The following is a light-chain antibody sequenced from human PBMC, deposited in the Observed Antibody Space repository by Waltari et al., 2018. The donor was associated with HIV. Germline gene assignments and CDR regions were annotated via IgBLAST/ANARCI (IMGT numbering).Light chain of an antibody. V-gene: IGKV1-39*01. J-gene: IGKJ2*01. Sequence: DIQMTQSPSSLSASVGDRVTIICRESQSIGNYLNWYHQKSGTAPELLIYAASSLQSGVPSRFSGSGSGTDFTLTITSLQPEDFATYYCQQSSSSPPTFSQGTKVEI. CDR1: QSIGNY. CDR3: QQSSSSPPT. CDR2: AAS.